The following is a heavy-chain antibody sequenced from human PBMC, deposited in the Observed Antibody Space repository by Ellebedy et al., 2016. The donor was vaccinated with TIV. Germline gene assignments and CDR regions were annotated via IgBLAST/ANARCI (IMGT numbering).Heavy chain of an antibody. CDR1: GGSFSGYY. CDR3: VRQRFGEGWFDY. J-gene: IGHJ4*02. CDR2: INHSGST. V-gene: IGHV4-34*01. D-gene: IGHD3-10*01. Sequence: MPSETLSLTCAVYGGSFSGYYWSRIRQPPGKGLEWIGEINHSGSTNYNPSLKSRVTISVDTSKNQFSLKLSSVTAADTAVFYCVRQRFGEGWFDYWGQGTLVTVSS.